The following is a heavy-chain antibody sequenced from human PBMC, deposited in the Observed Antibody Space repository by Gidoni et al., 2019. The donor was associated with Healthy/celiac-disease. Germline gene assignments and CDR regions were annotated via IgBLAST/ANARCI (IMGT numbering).Heavy chain of an antibody. V-gene: IGHV3-43*01. Sequence: EVQLVESVGVVVQPGVSLRLSCASSGFTFDAYTMHWVRQAPGKGLEWGSLISWDGGSTYYADSVKGRFTISRDNSKNSLYLQMNSLRTEDTALYYCAKDGDTAMVVGYFDYWGQGTLVTVSS. CDR1: GFTFDAYT. CDR3: AKDGDTAMVVGYFDY. J-gene: IGHJ4*02. CDR2: ISWDGGST. D-gene: IGHD5-18*01.